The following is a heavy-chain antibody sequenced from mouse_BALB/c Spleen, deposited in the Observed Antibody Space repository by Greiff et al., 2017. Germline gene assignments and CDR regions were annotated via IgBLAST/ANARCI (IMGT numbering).Heavy chain of an antibody. CDR3: ARGMDYGLYYFDY. Sequence: EVQLQESGPELVKPGASVKMSCKASGYTFTSYVMHWVKQKPGQGLEWIGYINPYNDGTKYNEKFKGKATLTSDKSSSTAYMELSSLTSEDSAVYYCARGMDYGLYYFDYWGQGTTLTVSS. V-gene: IGHV1-14*01. CDR2: INPYNDGT. D-gene: IGHD1-2*01. CDR1: GYTFTSYV. J-gene: IGHJ2*01.